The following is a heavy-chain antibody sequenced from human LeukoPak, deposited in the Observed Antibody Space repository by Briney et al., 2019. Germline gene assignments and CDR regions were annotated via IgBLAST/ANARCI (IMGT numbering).Heavy chain of an antibody. V-gene: IGHV4-34*01. CDR3: AREPGYDSSGYYYGRNYYYYGMDV. J-gene: IGHJ6*02. Sequence: PSETLSLTCAVYGGSFSGYYWSWIRQPPGKGLEWIGEINHSGSTNYNPSLKSRVTISVDTSKNQFSLKLSSVTAADTAVYYCAREPGYDSSGYYYGRNYYYYGMDVGGQGTTVTVS. CDR1: GGSFSGYY. CDR2: INHSGST. D-gene: IGHD3-22*01.